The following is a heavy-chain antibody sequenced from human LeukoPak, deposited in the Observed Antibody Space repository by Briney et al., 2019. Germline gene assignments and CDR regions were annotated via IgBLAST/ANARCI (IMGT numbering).Heavy chain of an antibody. D-gene: IGHD3-22*01. J-gene: IGHJ4*02. Sequence: GESLKISCKASGYTFTGYYMHWVRQAPGQGLEWMGWINPNSGGTNYAQKFQGRVTMTRDTSISTAYMELSRLRSDDTAVYYCARDYLYYYDSSGYPDYWGQGTLVTVSS. V-gene: IGHV1-2*02. CDR3: ARDYLYYYDSSGYPDY. CDR2: INPNSGGT. CDR1: GYTFTGYY.